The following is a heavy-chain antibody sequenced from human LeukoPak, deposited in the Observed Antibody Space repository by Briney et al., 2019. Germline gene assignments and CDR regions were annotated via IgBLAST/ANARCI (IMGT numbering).Heavy chain of an antibody. J-gene: IGHJ4*02. CDR3: ARAAQAVAGTTFDY. CDR1: GYTFTSYY. Sequence: RASVKVSCTASGYTFTSYYMHWLRQAPGQGLEWVVIINPSGGSTSYAQKFKGRVTMTRDTSTSTVYMELSSLRSEDTAVYYCARAAQAVAGTTFDYWGQGTLVTVSS. V-gene: IGHV1-46*01. CDR2: INPSGGST. D-gene: IGHD6-19*01.